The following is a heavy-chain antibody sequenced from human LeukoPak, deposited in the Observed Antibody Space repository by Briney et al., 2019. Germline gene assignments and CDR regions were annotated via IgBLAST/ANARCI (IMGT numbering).Heavy chain of an antibody. D-gene: IGHD3-9*01. J-gene: IGHJ4*02. CDR1: GGSFSGYY. Sequence: SETLSLTCAVYGGSFSGYYWSWIRQPPGKGLEWIGEINHSGSTNYNPSLKSRVTISVDTSKNQFSLKLSSVTAADTAVYYCARLQRDRYYDILTGYPDYWGQGTLVTVSS. CDR2: INHSGST. CDR3: ARLQRDRYYDILTGYPDY. V-gene: IGHV4-34*01.